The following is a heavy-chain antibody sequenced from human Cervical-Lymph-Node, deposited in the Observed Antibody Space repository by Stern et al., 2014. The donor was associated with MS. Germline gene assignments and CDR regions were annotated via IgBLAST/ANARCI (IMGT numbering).Heavy chain of an antibody. Sequence: EVHLEDSGAEVKKPGESLRISCEVSGNKFTNNWIGWVRQMPGKGLEWMGIIYPGDSETRYSPSFQGQVTILVDKSNTTAYLQWSSLKASDTALYYCARRGHGYMGIDYWGQGTPVTVSS. CDR2: IYPGDSET. CDR3: ARRGHGYMGIDY. J-gene: IGHJ4*02. D-gene: IGHD5-24*01. V-gene: IGHV5-51*03. CDR1: GNKFTNNW.